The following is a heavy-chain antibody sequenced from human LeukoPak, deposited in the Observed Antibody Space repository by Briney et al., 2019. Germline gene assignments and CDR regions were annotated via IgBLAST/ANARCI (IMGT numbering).Heavy chain of an antibody. CDR3: AKDRDWASGAGTDFDY. D-gene: IGHD6-13*01. Sequence: GGSLRLSCAASGFTFSSYGMHWVRQAPGKGLEWVAFIRYEENNEYYADSVRGRLTISRDNSKNTVYLQMNSLRAEDTAVYYCAKDRDWASGAGTDFDYWGQGTLVTVSS. CDR2: IRYEENNE. V-gene: IGHV3-30*02. J-gene: IGHJ4*02. CDR1: GFTFSSYG.